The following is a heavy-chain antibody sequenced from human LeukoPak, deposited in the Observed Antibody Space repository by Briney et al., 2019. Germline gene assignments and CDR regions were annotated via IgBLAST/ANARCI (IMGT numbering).Heavy chain of an antibody. D-gene: IGHD6-13*01. V-gene: IGHV1-8*01. CDR2: MNPNSGNT. CDR3: ARPRIAAAGYYFDY. J-gene: IGHJ4*02. CDR1: GYTFTSYD. Sequence: GASVKVSCKASGYTFTSYDINRVRQATGQGLEWMGWMNPNSGNTGYAQKFQGRVTMTRNTSISTAYMELSSLRSEDTAVYYCARPRIAAAGYYFDYWGQGTLVTVSS.